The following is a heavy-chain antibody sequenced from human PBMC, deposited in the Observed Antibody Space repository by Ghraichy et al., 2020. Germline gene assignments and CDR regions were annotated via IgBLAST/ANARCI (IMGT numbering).Heavy chain of an antibody. Sequence: GGSLRLSCTGPGFSFGDYAMSWFRQAPGKGLEWVGSIRSEAHGGTTEYAASVKGRFTISRDDSKRIAYLQMNSLKTEDTAVYYCTRDRPIDYWGQGTLVTVSS. J-gene: IGHJ4*02. V-gene: IGHV3-49*03. CDR3: TRDRPIDY. CDR2: IRSEAHGGTT. CDR1: GFSFGDYA.